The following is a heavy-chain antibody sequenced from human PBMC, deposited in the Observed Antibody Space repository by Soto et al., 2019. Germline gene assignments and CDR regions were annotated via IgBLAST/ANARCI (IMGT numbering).Heavy chain of an antibody. CDR1: GGSITSGGYF. Sequence: SETLSLTCTFSGGSITSGGYFWDWIRQPPRKGLEWIGTVHSTGGTYYSPSLRSRVTISVDTSRNLFSLKMTSASATDTAVYFCAKREDSSRFGGLDIWGQGTAVTVSS. D-gene: IGHD3-3*01. V-gene: IGHV4-39*01. CDR2: VHSTGGT. CDR3: AKREDSSRFGGLDI. J-gene: IGHJ6*02.